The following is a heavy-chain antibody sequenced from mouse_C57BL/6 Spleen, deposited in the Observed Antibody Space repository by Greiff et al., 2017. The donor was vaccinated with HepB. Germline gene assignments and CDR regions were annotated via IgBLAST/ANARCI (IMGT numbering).Heavy chain of an antibody. D-gene: IGHD4-1*01. CDR2: IWSGGST. J-gene: IGHJ3*01. Sequence: QVQLKQSGPGLVQPSQSLSITCTVSGFSLTSYGVHWVRQSPGKGLEWLGVIWSGGSTDYNAAFISRLSISKDNSTSQVFFKMNSLQADDTAIYYCARGGKNWAWFAYWGQGTLVTVSA. CDR3: ARGGKNWAWFAY. CDR1: GFSLTSYG. V-gene: IGHV2-2*01.